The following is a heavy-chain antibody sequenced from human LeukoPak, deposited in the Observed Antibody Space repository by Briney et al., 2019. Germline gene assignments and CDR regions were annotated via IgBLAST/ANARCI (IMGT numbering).Heavy chain of an antibody. D-gene: IGHD5-12*01. J-gene: IGHJ4*02. Sequence: SETLSLTCTVSGYSISSGYYWGWIRQPPGKGLEWIGSIYHSGSTYYNPSLKSRVTISVDTSKNQFSLKLSSVTAADTAVYYCARGNSQWLAFDYWGQGTLVTVSS. CDR3: ARGNSQWLAFDY. V-gene: IGHV4-38-2*02. CDR1: GYSISSGYY. CDR2: IYHSGST.